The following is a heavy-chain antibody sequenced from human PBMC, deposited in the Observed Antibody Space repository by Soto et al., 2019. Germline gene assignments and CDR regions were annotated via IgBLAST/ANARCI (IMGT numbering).Heavy chain of an antibody. CDR3: ARDGGYCSGGSCYLEDAFDI. CDR1: GFTFSSYG. J-gene: IGHJ3*02. Sequence: QVQLVESGGGVVQPGRSLRLSCAASGFTFSSYGMHWVRQAPGKGLEWVAVIWYDGSNKYYADSVKGRFTISRDNSKNTLYLQMNSLRAEDTAVYYCARDGGYCSGGSCYLEDAFDIWGPGTMVTVSS. CDR2: IWYDGSNK. D-gene: IGHD2-15*01. V-gene: IGHV3-33*01.